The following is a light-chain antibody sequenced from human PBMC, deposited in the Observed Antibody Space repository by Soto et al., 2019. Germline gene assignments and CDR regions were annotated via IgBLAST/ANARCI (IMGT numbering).Light chain of an antibody. J-gene: IGKJ4*01. CDR2: DAS. CDR1: QSVFTS. Sequence: EVVLTQSPATLSLSPGEKATLSCRASQSVFTSLAWYQQKPGQAPNLLISDASNRATGVPARFSGSGSGTDFTLTINSLEPEDFAVYYCQQRNVLPLTFGGGTKVEIK. V-gene: IGKV3-11*01. CDR3: QQRNVLPLT.